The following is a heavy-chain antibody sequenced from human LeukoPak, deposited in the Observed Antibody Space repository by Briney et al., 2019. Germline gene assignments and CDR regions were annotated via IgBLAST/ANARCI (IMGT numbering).Heavy chain of an antibody. J-gene: IGHJ4*02. CDR1: RFTFSRYS. CDR2: ISSSSSTM. D-gene: IGHD5-12*01. Sequence: PGGSLRLXCAASRFTFSRYSMNWVRQAPGKGLEWVSYISSSSSTMYYADSVKGRFTISRDSAKNSLYLQMNSLRVEDTAVYYCARDPYSGYDRQAFDYWGQGTLVTVSS. V-gene: IGHV3-48*01. CDR3: ARDPYSGYDRQAFDY.